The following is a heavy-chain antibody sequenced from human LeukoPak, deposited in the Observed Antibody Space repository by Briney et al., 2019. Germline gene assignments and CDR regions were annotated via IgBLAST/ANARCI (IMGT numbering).Heavy chain of an antibody. D-gene: IGHD3-22*01. CDR1: GFTFGTYA. CDR3: AKRPRDSSGYYLGAFDG. J-gene: IGHJ3*01. CDR2: IGASGADT. Sequence: GGSLRLSCTASGFTFGTYAMTWVRQAPGKGLDWVSGIGASGADTYYADSAKGRFTVSRDNSKNTLYLQMSSLRDDATGVYFCAKRPRDSSGYYLGAFDGWGQGTTVTVSS. V-gene: IGHV3-23*01.